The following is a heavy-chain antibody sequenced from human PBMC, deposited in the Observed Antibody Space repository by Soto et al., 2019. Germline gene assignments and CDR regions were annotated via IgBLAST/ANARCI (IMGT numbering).Heavy chain of an antibody. J-gene: IGHJ4*02. D-gene: IGHD3-10*01. Sequence: ETLSLTCTVSGGSISSYYWSWIRQPPGKGLEWIGYIYYSGSTNYNPSLKSRVTISVDTSKNQFSLKLSSVTAADTAVYYCARDHGGDYYFDYWGQGTLVTVSS. V-gene: IGHV4-59*01. CDR3: ARDHGGDYYFDY. CDR1: GGSISSYY. CDR2: IYYSGST.